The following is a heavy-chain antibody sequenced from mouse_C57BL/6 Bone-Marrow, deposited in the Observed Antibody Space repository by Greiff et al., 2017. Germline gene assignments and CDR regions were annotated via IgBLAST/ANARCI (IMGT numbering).Heavy chain of an antibody. Sequence: EVKLMVSGGDLVKLGGSLKLPCAASGFTFSSYGMSWVRQTPDKRLEWVATISSGGSYTYYPDSVKGRFTISRDNAKNTLYLQMSSLKSEDTAMYYCARYYYDYFDYWGQGTTLTVSS. CDR1: GFTFSSYG. J-gene: IGHJ2*01. D-gene: IGHD1-1*01. V-gene: IGHV5-6*01. CDR2: ISSGGSYT. CDR3: ARYYYDYFDY.